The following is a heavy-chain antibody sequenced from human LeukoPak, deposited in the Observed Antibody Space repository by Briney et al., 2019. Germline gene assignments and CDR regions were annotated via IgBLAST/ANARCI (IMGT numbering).Heavy chain of an antibody. V-gene: IGHV4-39*01. Sequence: PSETLSLTCTVSGDSMSRVTYYWGWIRQPPGKGLEWIGIMYSSGNAHFNPSLRSRVTMSVDKSKNQFSLRLRPVTAADTAVYSCAAITGTTFDNWGQGTRVTVSA. D-gene: IGHD1-14*01. CDR1: GDSMSRVTYY. J-gene: IGHJ4*02. CDR3: AAITGTTFDN. CDR2: MYSSGNA.